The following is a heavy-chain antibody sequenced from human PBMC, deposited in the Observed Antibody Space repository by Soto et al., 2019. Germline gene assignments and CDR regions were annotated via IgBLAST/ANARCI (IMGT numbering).Heavy chain of an antibody. Sequence: ASVKVSCKASGYTFTSYGISWVRQAPGQGLEWMGWISAYNGNTNYAQKLQGRVTMTTDTSTSTAYMELRSLRSDDTAVYYCARGGALTYYDFWSGYPESFHGMDVWGQGTTVTSP. V-gene: IGHV1-18*01. CDR3: ARGGALTYYDFWSGYPESFHGMDV. D-gene: IGHD3-3*01. J-gene: IGHJ6*02. CDR1: GYTFTSYG. CDR2: ISAYNGNT.